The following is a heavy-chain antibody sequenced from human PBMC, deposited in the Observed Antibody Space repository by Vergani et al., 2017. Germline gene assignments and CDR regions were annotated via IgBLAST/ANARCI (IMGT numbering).Heavy chain of an antibody. CDR1: GFTFSSYA. CDR3: AKANPRNSGYDYLYYYHAMDV. D-gene: IGHD5-12*01. J-gene: IGHJ6*04. V-gene: IGHV3-30-3*01. CDR2: ISYDGSNK. Sequence: QVQLVESGGGVVQPGRSLRLSCAASGFTFSSYAMHWVRQAPGKGLEWVAVISYDGSNKYYADSVKGRFTISRDNSKNTLYLQMNSLSAGDTAVYYCAKANPRNSGYDYLYYYHAMDVWGKGTTVTVSS.